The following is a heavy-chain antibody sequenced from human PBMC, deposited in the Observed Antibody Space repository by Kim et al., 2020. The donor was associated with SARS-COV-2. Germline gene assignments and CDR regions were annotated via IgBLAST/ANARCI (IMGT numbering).Heavy chain of an antibody. Sequence: YPGESDTRYSPSVQGQVTISADKSISTAYRQWSSLKASDTAMYYCARIGDYWGQGTLVTVSS. CDR2: YPGESDT. J-gene: IGHJ4*02. D-gene: IGHD2-15*01. V-gene: IGHV5-51*01. CDR3: ARIGDY.